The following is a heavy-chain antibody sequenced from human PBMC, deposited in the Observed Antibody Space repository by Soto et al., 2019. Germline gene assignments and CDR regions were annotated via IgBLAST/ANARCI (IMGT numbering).Heavy chain of an antibody. CDR1: GGSISSYY. CDR3: ARGRGSTGTTYYFDY. CDR2: IYTSGTT. Sequence: QVQLQESGPGLVKPSETLSLTCSVSGGSISSYYWTWIRHPAGKGLEWIGRIYTSGTTNYNPSLESRVTMSVDTSKNQFSLRLSSVTAADTAVYYCARGRGSTGTTYYFDYWGQGTLVTVSS. D-gene: IGHD1-1*01. V-gene: IGHV4-4*07. J-gene: IGHJ4*02.